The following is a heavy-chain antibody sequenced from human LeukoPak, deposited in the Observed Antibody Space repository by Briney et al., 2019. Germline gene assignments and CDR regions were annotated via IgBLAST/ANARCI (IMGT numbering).Heavy chain of an antibody. D-gene: IGHD6-13*01. J-gene: IGHJ6*03. Sequence: ASVKVSCTASGYTFTSYYMHWVRQAPGQGLEWMGIINPSGGSTSYAQKFQGRVTMTRDTSTSTVYMELSSLRSEDTAVYYCARDIGSSSWYSLYYYYYMDVWGKGTTVTISS. V-gene: IGHV1-46*01. CDR2: INPSGGST. CDR3: ARDIGSSSWYSLYYYYYMDV. CDR1: GYTFTSYY.